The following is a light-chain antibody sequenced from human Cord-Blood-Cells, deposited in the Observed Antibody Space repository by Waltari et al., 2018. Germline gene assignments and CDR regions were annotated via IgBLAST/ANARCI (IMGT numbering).Light chain of an antibody. Sequence: VLTQSPGTLSLSPGERATLSCRASQSVRSSYLAWYQQKPGQAPRLLIYGASSRATGIPDRFSGSGSGTDFTLTISRLEPEDFAVYYCQQYGSSPYTFGQGTKLEIK. CDR1: QSVRSSY. V-gene: IGKV3-20*01. CDR3: QQYGSSPYT. J-gene: IGKJ2*01. CDR2: GAS.